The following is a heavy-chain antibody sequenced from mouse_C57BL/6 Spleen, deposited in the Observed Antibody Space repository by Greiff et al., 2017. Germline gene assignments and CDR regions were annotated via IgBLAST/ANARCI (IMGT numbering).Heavy chain of an antibody. CDR2: INPSNGGT. CDR1: GYTFTSYW. V-gene: IGHV1-53*01. CDR3: ARSIYDGYYYFDY. Sequence: QVQLQQSGTELVKPGASVKLSCKASGYTFTSYWMHWVKQRPGQGLEWIGNINPSNGGTNYNEKFKSKATLTVDKSSSTAYMQLSSLTSEDSAVYYCARSIYDGYYYFDYWGQGTTLTVSS. J-gene: IGHJ2*01. D-gene: IGHD2-3*01.